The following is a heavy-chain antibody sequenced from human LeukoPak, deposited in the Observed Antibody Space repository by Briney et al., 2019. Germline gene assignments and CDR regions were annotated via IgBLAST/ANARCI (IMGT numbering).Heavy chain of an antibody. CDR2: INHSGST. V-gene: IGHV4-34*01. D-gene: IGHD1-1*01. J-gene: IGHJ6*03. CDR1: SDSY. CDR3: ARAYRRQLYYYYYMDV. Sequence: SDSYMTWIRQPPGKGLEWIGEINHSGSTNYNPSLKSRVTISVDTSKNQFSLKLSSVTAADTAVYYCARAYRRQLYYYYYMDVWGKGTTVTVSS.